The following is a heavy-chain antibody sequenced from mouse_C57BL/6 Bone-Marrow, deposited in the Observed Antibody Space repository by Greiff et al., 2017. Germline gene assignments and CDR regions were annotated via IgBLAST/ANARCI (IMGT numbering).Heavy chain of an antibody. Sequence: VQLQQSGPGLVQPSPCLSITCTVSGFSLTSYGVHWVRQSPGEGLEWLGVIWRGGSTDYNAAFISRLSTSKDNSTSQVFFKMNSLQADETAIYYCARFAYWGQGTMVTVSA. V-gene: IGHV2-2*01. J-gene: IGHJ3*01. CDR3: ARFAY. CDR1: GFSLTSYG. CDR2: IWRGGST.